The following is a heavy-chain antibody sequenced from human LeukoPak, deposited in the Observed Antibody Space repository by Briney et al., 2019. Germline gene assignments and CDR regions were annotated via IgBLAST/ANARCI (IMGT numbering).Heavy chain of an antibody. V-gene: IGHV3-53*04. Sequence: PGGSLRLSCAASGFTVSNNFMGWVRQAPGKGLEWVSGIYAGGSTYYADSVKGRFTLSRHNSENTLSLEMNSLRPEDTALYYCARESSVSGWFIYWGQGTLVTVSS. CDR1: GFTVSNNF. D-gene: IGHD6-19*01. CDR2: IYAGGST. J-gene: IGHJ4*02. CDR3: ARESSVSGWFIY.